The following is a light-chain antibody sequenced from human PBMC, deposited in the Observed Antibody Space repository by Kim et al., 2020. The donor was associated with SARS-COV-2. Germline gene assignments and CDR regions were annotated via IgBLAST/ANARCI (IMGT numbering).Light chain of an antibody. CDR1: SSNIGRNY. CDR3: AAWDNSLSVHYV. CDR2: ENY. V-gene: IGLV1-47*01. Sequence: RVTISCSGSSSNIGRNYVYWYQQLPGAAPKLLIYENYQRPSGVPDRFSGSKSGTSASLAISGLRSEDEADYYCAAWDNSLSVHYVFGTGTKVTVL. J-gene: IGLJ1*01.